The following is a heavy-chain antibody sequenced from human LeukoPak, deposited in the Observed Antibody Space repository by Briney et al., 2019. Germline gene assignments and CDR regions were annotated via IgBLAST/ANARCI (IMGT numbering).Heavy chain of an antibody. CDR3: TRGGSYPPY. Sequence: PSETLSLPCTVSGGSISSYYLSWLRQTPGKGLECIGKIYNSGSTNYNPTLKSRDTISVDASKNQFSLKLNSVTAADTAVYYCTRGGSYPPYWGQGTLVTVSS. CDR1: GGSISSYY. J-gene: IGHJ4*02. V-gene: IGHV4-4*09. CDR2: IYNSGST. D-gene: IGHD1-26*01.